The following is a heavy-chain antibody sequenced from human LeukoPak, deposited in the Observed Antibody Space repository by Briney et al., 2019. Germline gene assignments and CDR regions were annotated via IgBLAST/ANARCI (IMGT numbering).Heavy chain of an antibody. J-gene: IGHJ4*02. CDR1: GGSISSGSYY. D-gene: IGHD6-13*01. CDR3: ASSDSSSSFDY. CDR2: IYTSGST. Sequence: PSQTLSLTCTVSGGSISSGSYYWSWIRQPAGKGLEWIGRIYTSGSTNYNPSLKSRVTISVDTSKNQFSLKLSSVTAADTAVYYCASSDSSSSFDYRGQGTLVTVSS. V-gene: IGHV4-61*02.